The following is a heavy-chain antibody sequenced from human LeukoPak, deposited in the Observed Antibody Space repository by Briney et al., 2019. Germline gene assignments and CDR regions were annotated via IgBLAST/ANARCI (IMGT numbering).Heavy chain of an antibody. Sequence: ASEKVSCKVSGYTLTELSMHWVRQAPGKGLEWMGGFDPEDGETIYAQKFQGRVTMTEDTSTDTAYMELSSLRSGDTAVYYCATDWVSIAEAGLDYWGQGTLVTVSS. CDR1: GYTLTELS. CDR2: FDPEDGET. D-gene: IGHD6-13*01. J-gene: IGHJ4*02. CDR3: ATDWVSIAEAGLDY. V-gene: IGHV1-24*01.